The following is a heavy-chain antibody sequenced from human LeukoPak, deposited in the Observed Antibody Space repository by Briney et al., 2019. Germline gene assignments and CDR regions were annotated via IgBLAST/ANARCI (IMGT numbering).Heavy chain of an antibody. J-gene: IGHJ4*02. D-gene: IGHD5-18*01. CDR2: IYYSGRP. V-gene: IGHV4-31*03. CDR3: ASSLPEYSYGSFDY. Sequence: TLSLTCTLATGSISRGVYYWSWTRQHPGKGREGIGHIYYSGRPYYNPSIKSRVTISVDKSKKQFSLKLSSVTAADTAVYYCASSLPEYSYGSFDYWGQGTLVTVSS. CDR1: TGSISRGVYY.